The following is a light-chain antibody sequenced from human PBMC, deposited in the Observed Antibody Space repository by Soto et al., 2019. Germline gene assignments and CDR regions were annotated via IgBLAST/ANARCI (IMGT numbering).Light chain of an antibody. CDR2: YDS. J-gene: IGLJ2*01. CDR1: NIGSKN. CDR3: QVWDGSSDHVL. Sequence: SYELTQPPSVSVAPGKTARITCGGDNIGSKNVHWYQQRPGQAPVLVIYYDSDRPSGMPERFSGSNSGNTATLTISRVEAXXXXXYXCQVWDGSSDHVLFGGGTQLTV. V-gene: IGLV3-21*04.